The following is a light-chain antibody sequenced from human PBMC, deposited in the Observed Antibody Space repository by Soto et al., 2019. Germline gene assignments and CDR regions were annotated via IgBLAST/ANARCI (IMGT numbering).Light chain of an antibody. Sequence: ELVLTQSPSTLSLSPGDRATLSCRASQSVSSSYLAWHQQKPDQAPRLLIYGASSRATGIPDRFSGSGSGTDFTLTISRLEPEDFAVYYCQQYGSSPLTFGQGTKVEIK. CDR1: QSVSSSY. CDR3: QQYGSSPLT. J-gene: IGKJ1*01. V-gene: IGKV3-20*01. CDR2: GAS.